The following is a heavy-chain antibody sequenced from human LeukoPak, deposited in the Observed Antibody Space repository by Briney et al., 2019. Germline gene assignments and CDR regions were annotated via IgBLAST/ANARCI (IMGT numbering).Heavy chain of an antibody. J-gene: IGHJ4*02. CDR1: GITFSSNA. Sequence: PGGSLRLSCADSGITFSSNALSWVRQALGEGLEWVSVISGSGGTTYYSDSVNGRFTISRDNSKNTLYLQMSSLRAEDTAVYYCAKKAGSRTDQFPLDYWGQGTLVTV. D-gene: IGHD2-15*01. V-gene: IGHV3-23*01. CDR2: ISGSGGTT. CDR3: AKKAGSRTDQFPLDY.